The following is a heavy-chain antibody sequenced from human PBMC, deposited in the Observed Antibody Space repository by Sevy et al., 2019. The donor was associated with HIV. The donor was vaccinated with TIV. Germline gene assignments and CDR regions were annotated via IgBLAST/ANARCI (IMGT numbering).Heavy chain of an antibody. J-gene: IGHJ4*02. CDR2: INMDGSST. Sequence: GGSLRLSCAASGFTFSSYWMHWVRQAPGKGLVWVSRINMDGSSTSYADSVKGRFTISRDNAKNTMYLQMNSLRAEDTAVYFCSRGVVRLNYYFDYWGQGILVTVSS. V-gene: IGHV3-74*01. CDR1: GFTFSSYW. CDR3: SRGVVRLNYYFDY. D-gene: IGHD3-22*01.